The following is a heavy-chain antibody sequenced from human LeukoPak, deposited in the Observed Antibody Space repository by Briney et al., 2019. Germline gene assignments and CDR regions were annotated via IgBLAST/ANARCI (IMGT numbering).Heavy chain of an antibody. CDR3: ARVSYYYDSSGAKGWFDP. D-gene: IGHD3-22*01. CDR1: GGTFSSYA. J-gene: IGHJ5*02. Sequence: SVKVSCKASGGTFSSYALSWVRQAPGKGLEWMGGIIPIFGTANYAQKFQGRVTITADESTSTAYMELSSLRSEDTAVYYCARVSYYYDSSGAKGWFDPWGQGTLVTVSS. CDR2: IIPIFGTA. V-gene: IGHV1-69*01.